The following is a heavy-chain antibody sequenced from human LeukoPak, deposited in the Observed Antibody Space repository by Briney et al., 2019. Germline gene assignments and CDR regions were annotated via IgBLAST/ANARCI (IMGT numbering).Heavy chain of an antibody. J-gene: IGHJ4*02. D-gene: IGHD6-13*01. CDR1: GGSISSSSYY. Sequence: SETLSLTCTVSGGSISSSSYYWGWLRQPPGKGLEWIGSIYYSGSTYYNPSLKSRVTISVDTSKNQFSLKLSSVTAADTAVYYCARAGGIAAAELDYWGQGTLVTVSS. V-gene: IGHV4-39*07. CDR3: ARAGGIAAAELDY. CDR2: IYYSGST.